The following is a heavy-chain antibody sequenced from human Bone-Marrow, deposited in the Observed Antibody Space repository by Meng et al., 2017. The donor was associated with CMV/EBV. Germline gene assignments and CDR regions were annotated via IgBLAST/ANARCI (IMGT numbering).Heavy chain of an antibody. V-gene: IGHV4-38-2*02. J-gene: IGHJ4*02. Sequence: SETLSLTCTVSGYSISSGYYWGWIRQPPGKGLEWIGSIYHSGSTYYNPSLKSRVTISVDTSKNQFSLKLSSVTAADTAVYYCARVTFKQLLYVQDYWGQGPLVTIYS. D-gene: IGHD2-2*02. CDR2: IYHSGST. CDR3: ARVTFKQLLYVQDY. CDR1: GYSISSGYY.